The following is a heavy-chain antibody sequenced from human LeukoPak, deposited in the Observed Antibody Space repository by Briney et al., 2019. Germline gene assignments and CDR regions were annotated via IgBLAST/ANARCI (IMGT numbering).Heavy chain of an antibody. CDR3: AKSSGWPNWFDP. D-gene: IGHD6-19*01. Sequence: PGGSLRLSCAASGFTFSGYAMSWVRQAPGKGLEWVSAISGSGGSTYYADSVKGRFTISRDNSKNTLYLQMNSLRAEDTAVYYCAKSSGWPNWFDPWGQGTLVTVSS. J-gene: IGHJ5*02. CDR1: GFTFSGYA. V-gene: IGHV3-23*01. CDR2: ISGSGGST.